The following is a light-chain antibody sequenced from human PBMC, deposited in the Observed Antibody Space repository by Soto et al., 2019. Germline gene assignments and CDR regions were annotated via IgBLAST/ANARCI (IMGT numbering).Light chain of an antibody. CDR2: ASS. J-gene: IGKJ5*01. Sequence: DIHMTQSPSSGFASVGDRVTITFRASQGISSWLAWYQQKPGKAPNLLIYASSSLQSGVPSRFSGSGSGTDFTLTITNLQPEDFATYYCQQTNSFPITFGQGTRLEIK. V-gene: IGKV1D-12*01. CDR1: QGISSW. CDR3: QQTNSFPIT.